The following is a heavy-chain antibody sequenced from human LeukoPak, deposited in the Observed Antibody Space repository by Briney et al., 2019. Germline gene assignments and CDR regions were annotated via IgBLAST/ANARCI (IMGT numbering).Heavy chain of an antibody. Sequence: PSETLSLTCAVYGGSFSGYYWSWIRQPPGKGLEWIGEINHSGSTNYDPSLKSRVTISVDTSKNQFSLKLSSVTAADTAVYYCAGTSVDCTNGVCGGIDYWGQGTLVTVSS. J-gene: IGHJ4*02. D-gene: IGHD2-8*01. CDR1: GGSFSGYY. CDR3: AGTSVDCTNGVCGGIDY. V-gene: IGHV4-34*01. CDR2: INHSGST.